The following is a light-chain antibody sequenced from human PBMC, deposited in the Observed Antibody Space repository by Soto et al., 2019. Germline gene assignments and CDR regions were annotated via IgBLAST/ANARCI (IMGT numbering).Light chain of an antibody. CDR3: QEYGSSRT. CDR1: QSVSSNY. V-gene: IGKV3-20*01. CDR2: GAS. J-gene: IGKJ1*01. Sequence: EIVLTQSPGTLSLSPGERATLSCRASQSVSSNYLAWYQQKPGQAPQLLVYGASSRATGIPDRFSGSGSGTDFTLTISRLEPEDFALYYCQEYGSSRTFGQGTKVEIK.